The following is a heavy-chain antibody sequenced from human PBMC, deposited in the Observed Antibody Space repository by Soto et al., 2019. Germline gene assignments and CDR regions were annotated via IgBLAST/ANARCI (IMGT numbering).Heavy chain of an antibody. Sequence: SETLSLTCTVSGGSISSYYWSWIRQPPGKGLEWIGYIYYSGSTNYNPSLKSRVTISVDTSKNQFSLKLSSVTAADTAVYYCARGSSIAVDYWGQGTLVTVSS. D-gene: IGHD6-13*01. CDR3: ARGSSIAVDY. CDR1: GGSISSYY. CDR2: IYYSGST. V-gene: IGHV4-59*12. J-gene: IGHJ4*02.